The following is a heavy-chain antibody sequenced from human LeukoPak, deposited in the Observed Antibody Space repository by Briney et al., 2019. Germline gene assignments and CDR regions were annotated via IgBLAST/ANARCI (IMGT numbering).Heavy chain of an antibody. CDR2: ISYIGTT. Sequence: QTSETLSPTCAVSGDSFSSHYWTWIRQPPGRGLEWIGYISYIGTTNYNPSLKSRVTISIDTSKNQFSLKLSSVTTADTAVYYCARDLVTVTKGFDIWGLGTMVSVSS. J-gene: IGHJ3*02. CDR1: GDSFSSHY. V-gene: IGHV4-59*11. D-gene: IGHD4-17*01. CDR3: ARDLVTVTKGFDI.